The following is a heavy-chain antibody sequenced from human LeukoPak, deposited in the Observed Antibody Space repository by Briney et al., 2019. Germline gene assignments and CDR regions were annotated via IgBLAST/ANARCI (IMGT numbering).Heavy chain of an antibody. Sequence: GASVKVACKASGGTFISYAISWVRQAPGQALEWMGGIIPIFGTANYAQKFQGRVTITADESTSTAYMELSSLRSEDTAVYYCARTTTWIQLWDYYFDYWGQGTLVTVSS. D-gene: IGHD5-18*01. J-gene: IGHJ4*02. CDR3: ARTTTWIQLWDYYFDY. CDR1: GGTFISYA. CDR2: IIPIFGTA. V-gene: IGHV1-69*13.